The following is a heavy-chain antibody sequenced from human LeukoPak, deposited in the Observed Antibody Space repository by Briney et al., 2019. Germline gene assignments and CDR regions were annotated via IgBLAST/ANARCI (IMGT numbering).Heavy chain of an antibody. CDR3: ARGYDDDSRCFGY. CDR2: ISAYSGHT. CDR1: GYTFTTYG. D-gene: IGHD5-12*01. V-gene: IGHV1-18*01. J-gene: IGHJ4*02. Sequence: ASVKVSCKASGYTFTTYGINWVQQAPGQGLEWMGWISAYSGHTNYAQKFQGRVTMTRDTSTTTVYMEMRSLRSDDTAVFYCARGYDDDSRCFGYWGQGTLVTVPS.